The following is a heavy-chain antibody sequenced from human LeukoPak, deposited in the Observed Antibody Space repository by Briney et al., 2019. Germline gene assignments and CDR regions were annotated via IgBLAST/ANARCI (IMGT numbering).Heavy chain of an antibody. V-gene: IGHV3-23*01. J-gene: IGHJ4*02. Sequence: GGSLSLSCAASGFTFCNYAMNWVRQAPGKGLEWVSGISGSGGNTYYAVSVKCRFTIYRDNSKNTLYMQMNSLRAEDTAVYYCAKVRYVGFYFDYWGQGTLVTVSS. CDR2: ISGSGGNT. D-gene: IGHD3-9*01. CDR3: AKVRYVGFYFDY. CDR1: GFTFCNYA.